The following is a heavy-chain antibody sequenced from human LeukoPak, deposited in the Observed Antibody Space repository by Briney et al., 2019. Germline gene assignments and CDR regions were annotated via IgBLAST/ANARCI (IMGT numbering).Heavy chain of an antibody. CDR1: GGSFSGYY. CDR2: INQSGST. J-gene: IGHJ6*02. CDR3: AREGITGTIRKYYYGMDV. Sequence: SETLSLTCAVYGGSFSGYYWSWIRQPPGKGLEWIGEINQSGSTNYNPSLKSRVTISVDTSKNQFSLKLSSVTAADTAVYYCAREGITGTIRKYYYGMDVWGQGTTVTVSS. D-gene: IGHD1-20*01. V-gene: IGHV4-34*01.